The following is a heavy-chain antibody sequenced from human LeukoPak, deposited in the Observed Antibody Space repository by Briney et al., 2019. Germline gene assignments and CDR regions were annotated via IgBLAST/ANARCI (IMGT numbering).Heavy chain of an antibody. CDR2: ISGSGGST. J-gene: IGHJ4*02. Sequence: GGSLRLSCAASGFTFSSYAMSWVRQAPGKGLEWVSAISGSGGSTYYADSVKGRFTISRDNSKNTLYLQMNSLRAEDTAVYYCAKVVSEYRHNVVVTAIYFDCWGQGTLVTVSS. CDR3: AKVVSEYRHNVVVTAIYFDC. D-gene: IGHD2-21*02. V-gene: IGHV3-23*01. CDR1: GFTFSSYA.